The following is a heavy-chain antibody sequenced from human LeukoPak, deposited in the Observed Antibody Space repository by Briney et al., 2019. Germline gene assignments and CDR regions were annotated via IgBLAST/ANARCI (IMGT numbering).Heavy chain of an antibody. D-gene: IGHD4-17*01. J-gene: IGHJ4*02. CDR1: GFTFSSYG. CDR3: ARDEVTTPRD. Sequence: GGSLRLSCAASGFTFSSYGMHWVRQAPGKGLEWVAVMWYDGSNKYYADSVKGRFTISRDNSKNTLYLQMHSLRAEDTAVYYCARDEVTTPRDWGQGTLVTVSS. V-gene: IGHV3-33*01. CDR2: MWYDGSNK.